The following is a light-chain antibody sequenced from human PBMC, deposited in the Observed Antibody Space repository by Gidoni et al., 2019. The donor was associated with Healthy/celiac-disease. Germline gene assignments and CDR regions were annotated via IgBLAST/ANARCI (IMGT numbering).Light chain of an antibody. CDR1: QGISSY. Sequence: DVQMTQSPPSPSASVGDSVTITCRASQGISSYLNWYQPKPGNAPKLLIYAASSEQSGFPSRFSGSGSGTDFTLTSSRLQAEDFATYYSQQRYRTSLTFGQGTKVEIK. V-gene: IGKV1-39*01. J-gene: IGKJ1*01. CDR3: QQRYRTSLT. CDR2: AAS.